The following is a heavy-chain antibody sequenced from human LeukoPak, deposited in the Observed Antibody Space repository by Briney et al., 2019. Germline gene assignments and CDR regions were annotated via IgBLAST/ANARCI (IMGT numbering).Heavy chain of an antibody. CDR1: GFIFRNYA. J-gene: IGHJ4*02. V-gene: IGHV3-15*01. D-gene: IGHD3-10*01. CDR2: IKSKTDGGTK. Sequence: PGASLRLSCAASGFIFRNYAMSWVRQAPGKGLEWVGRIKSKTDGGTKDYAAPVKGRFTISRGDSKNTLYLQMNSLKTEDTAVYYCTTAALWFGELSGWGQGTLVTVSS. CDR3: TTAALWFGELSG.